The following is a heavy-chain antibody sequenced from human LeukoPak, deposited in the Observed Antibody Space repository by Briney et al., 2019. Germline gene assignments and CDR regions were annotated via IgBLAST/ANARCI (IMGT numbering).Heavy chain of an antibody. D-gene: IGHD6-6*01. CDR2: LPPDELGI. CDR1: GFAFSSSA. J-gene: IGHJ4*02. V-gene: IGHV3-74*01. CDR3: VGTIASRGSEY. Sequence: PGGSLRLSCAASGFAFSSSAMHWVRQAPGMGLAWVSRLPPDELGIIYADSVKGRFTVSRDNAKNTVYLQMNNLRVDDTAMYYCVGTIASRGSEYWGQGALVTVSS.